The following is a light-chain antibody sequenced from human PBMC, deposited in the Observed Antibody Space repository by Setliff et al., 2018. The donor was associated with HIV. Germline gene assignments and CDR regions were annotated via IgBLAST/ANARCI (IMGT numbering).Light chain of an antibody. CDR1: SSDIGGYNY. CDR2: DVS. Sequence: QSALTQPASVSGSPGQSITISCTGTSSDIGGYNYVSWYQQHPGKAPKPMVYDVSQRPSGVSNRFSGSKSGNTASLTISGLQAEDEADYYCSSYTSSTTYVFGPGTKVTVL. J-gene: IGLJ1*01. V-gene: IGLV2-14*01. CDR3: SSYTSSTTYV.